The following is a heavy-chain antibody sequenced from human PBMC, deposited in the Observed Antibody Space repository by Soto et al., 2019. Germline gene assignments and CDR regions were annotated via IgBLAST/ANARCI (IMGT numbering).Heavy chain of an antibody. D-gene: IGHD3-10*01. CDR2: IYYSGNT. CDR1: GGSISSSTYY. CDR3: ARGGGNPITMVRGVHYGMDV. J-gene: IGHJ6*02. V-gene: IGHV4-39*07. Sequence: ASETLSLTCTVSGGSISSSTYYWGWIRQPPGKGLEWIGSIYYSGNTYYNPSLKSRVTISVDTSKNQFSLKLSSVTAADTAVYYCARGGGNPITMVRGVHYGMDVWGQGTTVTVSS.